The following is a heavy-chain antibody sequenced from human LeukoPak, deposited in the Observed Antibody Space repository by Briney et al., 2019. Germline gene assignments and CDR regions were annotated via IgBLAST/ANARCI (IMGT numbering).Heavy chain of an antibody. CDR3: AGDLAYGSGKVIHAFDI. Sequence: ASVKVSCKASGGTFSSYAISWVRQAPGQGLEWMGRIIPILGIANYAQKFQGRVTITADKSTSTAYMELSSLRSEDTAVYYCAGDLAYGSGKVIHAFDIWGQGTMVTVSS. V-gene: IGHV1-69*04. J-gene: IGHJ3*02. D-gene: IGHD3-10*01. CDR2: IIPILGIA. CDR1: GGTFSSYA.